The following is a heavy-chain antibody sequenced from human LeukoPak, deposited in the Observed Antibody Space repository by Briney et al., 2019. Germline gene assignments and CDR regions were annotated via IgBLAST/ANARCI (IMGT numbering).Heavy chain of an antibody. Sequence: ASVKVSCKAFGYTVTGYYMHWVRQAPGQGLEWMGWINPNSGGTNYAQKFQGRVTMTRDTSISTAYMELSGLRSDDTAVYYCARANMVRGVGLFFDRNWFDPWGQGTLVTVSS. CDR2: INPNSGGT. V-gene: IGHV1-2*02. CDR1: GYTVTGYY. D-gene: IGHD3-10*01. CDR3: ARANMVRGVGLFFDRNWFDP. J-gene: IGHJ5*02.